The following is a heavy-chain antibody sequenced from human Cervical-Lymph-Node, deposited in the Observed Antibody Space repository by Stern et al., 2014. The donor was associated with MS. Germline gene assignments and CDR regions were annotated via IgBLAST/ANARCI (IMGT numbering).Heavy chain of an antibody. CDR3: AALVRGSYFY. Sequence: EVQLVESGAEMKKPGESLKISCKGSGYSFTLYWIGWVRQMPGKGLEWMGIIYPGNSDARSSPSFQAQVTISPDKSISTAYLQWSSLKASDTAMYYCAALVRGSYFYWGQGTLVTVSS. CDR1: GYSFTLYW. V-gene: IGHV5-51*01. D-gene: IGHD1-26*01. CDR2: IYPGNSDA. J-gene: IGHJ4*02.